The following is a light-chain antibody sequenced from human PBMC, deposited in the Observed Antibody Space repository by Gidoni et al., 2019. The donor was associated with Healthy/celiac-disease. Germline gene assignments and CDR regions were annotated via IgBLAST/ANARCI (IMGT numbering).Light chain of an antibody. CDR1: QSVSSSY. J-gene: IGKJ4*01. Sequence: EIVLPQSPGTLSLSPGERATLSCRASQSVSSSYLAWYQQKPGQAPRLLIYGASSRATGIPDRFSGSGSGTDFTLTISRLEPEDFAVYYCQQYGSSPFAFGGGTKVETK. V-gene: IGKV3-20*01. CDR3: QQYGSSPFA. CDR2: GAS.